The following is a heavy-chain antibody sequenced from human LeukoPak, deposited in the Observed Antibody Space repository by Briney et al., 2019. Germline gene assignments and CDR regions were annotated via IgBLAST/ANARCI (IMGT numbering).Heavy chain of an antibody. V-gene: IGHV6-1*01. Sequence: SQTLSLTCAISGDSVSSDSAAWSWIRQSPSRGLECLVRTYCRSKWYNEYAISVKSRITINPDTSKNQFYLQLNSVTPEDTAVYYCARGVHSYYFDYWGQGTLVTVSS. CDR2: TYCRSKWYN. CDR3: ARGVHSYYFDY. D-gene: IGHD2-15*01. CDR1: GDSVSSDSAA. J-gene: IGHJ4*02.